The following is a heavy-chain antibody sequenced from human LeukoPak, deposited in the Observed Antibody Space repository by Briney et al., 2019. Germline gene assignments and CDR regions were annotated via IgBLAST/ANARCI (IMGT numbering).Heavy chain of an antibody. CDR3: ARRIAAAAAPYYFDY. CDR1: GFTFSSYW. CDR2: INSDGSST. V-gene: IGHV3-74*01. J-gene: IGHJ4*02. Sequence: SGGSLRPSCAASGFTFSSYWMHWVRQAPGKGLLWVSRINSDGSSTSYADSVKGRFTISRDNAENTLYLQMNSLRAEDTAVYYCARRIAAAAAPYYFDYWGQGTLVTVSS. D-gene: IGHD6-13*01.